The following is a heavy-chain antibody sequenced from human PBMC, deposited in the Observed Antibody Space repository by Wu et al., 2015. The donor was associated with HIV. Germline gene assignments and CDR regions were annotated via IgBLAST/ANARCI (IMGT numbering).Heavy chain of an antibody. V-gene: IGHV1-2*02. Sequence: QVQLVQSGAEVKKPGASVKVSCKASGYTFTGYYMHWVRQAPGQGLEWMGWINPNSGGTNYAQKFQGRVTMTRDTSISTAYMELSRLRSDDTAVYYCARVQLPPQIRFLEWAFDYWGQGTLVTGLL. J-gene: IGHJ4*02. CDR1: GYTFTGYY. CDR2: INPNSGGT. D-gene: IGHD3-3*01. CDR3: ARVQLPPQIRFLEWAFDY.